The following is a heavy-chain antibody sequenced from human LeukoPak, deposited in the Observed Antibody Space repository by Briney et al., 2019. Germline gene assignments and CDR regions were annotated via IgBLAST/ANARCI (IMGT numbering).Heavy chain of an antibody. D-gene: IGHD4-17*01. V-gene: IGHV1-18*01. CDR2: ISAYNGHT. CDR1: GYTFTNYG. CDR3: ARGDDYGDLFDY. J-gene: IGHJ4*02. Sequence: ASVKVSCKASGYTFTNYGISWVRQAPGQGLEWMGWISAYNGHTKYAQKVQGRVTMTRDTSTSTAYMELRSLRSDDTAVYYCARGDDYGDLFDYWGQGTLVTVSS.